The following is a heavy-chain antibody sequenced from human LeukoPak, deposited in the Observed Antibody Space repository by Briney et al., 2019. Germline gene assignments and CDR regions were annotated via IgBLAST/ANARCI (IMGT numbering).Heavy chain of an antibody. J-gene: IGHJ4*02. CDR3: ARDGDCTNGVCPDY. CDR1: GGSFSSSSYY. Sequence: SETLSLTCTVSGGSFSSSSYYWGWIRQPPGKGLGWIGSIYYSGSTYYNPSLKSRVTISVDTSKNQFSLKLSSVTAADTAVYYCARDGDCTNGVCPDYWGQGTLVTVSS. D-gene: IGHD2-8*01. V-gene: IGHV4-39*07. CDR2: IYYSGST.